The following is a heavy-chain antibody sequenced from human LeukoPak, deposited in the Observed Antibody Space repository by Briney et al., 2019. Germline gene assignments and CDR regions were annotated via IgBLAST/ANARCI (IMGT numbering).Heavy chain of an antibody. V-gene: IGHV3-30*19. D-gene: IGHD5-18*01. CDR1: GFTFSIYG. CDR2: ITYEGSDK. Sequence: PGGSLRLSCAASGFTFSIYGMYWVRQAPGKGLECVAFITYEGSDKYYADSVKGRFTISRDNSRDTLYLQMNSLRGEDTAIYYCARNRGYTYDYDSFDPWGQGTLVTVSS. CDR3: ARNRGYTYDYDSFDP. J-gene: IGHJ5*02.